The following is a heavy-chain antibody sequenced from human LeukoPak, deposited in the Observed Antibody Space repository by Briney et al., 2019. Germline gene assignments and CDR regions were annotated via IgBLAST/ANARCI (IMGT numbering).Heavy chain of an antibody. Sequence: ASVKVSCKASGYTFTSYYMHWVRQAPGQGLEWMGIINPSGGSTSYAQKFQGRVTMTRDTSISTAYMELSRLRSDDTAVYYCARALRYTIFGVVIPFDYWGQGTLVTVSS. V-gene: IGHV1-46*01. CDR3: ARALRYTIFGVVIPFDY. D-gene: IGHD3-3*01. J-gene: IGHJ4*02. CDR2: INPSGGST. CDR1: GYTFTSYY.